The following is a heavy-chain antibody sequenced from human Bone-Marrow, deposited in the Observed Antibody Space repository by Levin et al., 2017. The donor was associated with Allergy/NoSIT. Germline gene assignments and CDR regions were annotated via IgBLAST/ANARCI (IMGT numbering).Heavy chain of an antibody. CDR2: INTDGATT. V-gene: IGHV3-74*01. CDR1: GFTLSGYW. J-gene: IGHJ6*02. Sequence: PGASVKVSCAASGFTLSGYWMHWVRQAPGRGLVGVSIINTDGATTRYADSAKGRFTIPRDNAKNKPYPQMNSLRAEDTAEYYCARDTGRRMDVWGQGTTVTVSS. D-gene: IGHD2-8*02. CDR3: ARDTGRRMDV.